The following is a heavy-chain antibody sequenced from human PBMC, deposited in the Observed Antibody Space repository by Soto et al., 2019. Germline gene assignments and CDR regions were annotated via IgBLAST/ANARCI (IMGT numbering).Heavy chain of an antibody. CDR2: IYWNDDK. J-gene: IGHJ4*02. CDR1: GFSLSTSGVG. V-gene: IGHV2-5*01. CDR3: AHRRGDGYHEIFDY. D-gene: IGHD5-12*01. Sequence: QITLKESGPPLVKPTQTLTLTCTFSGFSLSTSGVGVGWIRQPPGKALEWLALIYWNDDKRYSPSLKSRLTITKDTSKNPVVLTMTNMDPVDTATYYCAHRRGDGYHEIFDYWGQGTLVTVSS.